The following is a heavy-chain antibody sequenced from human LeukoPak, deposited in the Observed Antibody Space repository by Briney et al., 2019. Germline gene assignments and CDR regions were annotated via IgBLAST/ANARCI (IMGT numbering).Heavy chain of an antibody. CDR2: TSSSDAGT. CDR1: GFTLSTYA. J-gene: IGHJ5*02. V-gene: IGHV3-23*01. D-gene: IGHD3-3*01. CDR3: AKLSPTTLYDSRGWFDP. Sequence: GGSLRLSCAASGFTLSTYAMSWVRQTPGKGLEWVAATSSSDAGTYHADSVRGRFTISRDNSKNTLYLQMNSLRAEDTAIYYCAKLSPTTLYDSRGWFDPWGQGTLVTVSS.